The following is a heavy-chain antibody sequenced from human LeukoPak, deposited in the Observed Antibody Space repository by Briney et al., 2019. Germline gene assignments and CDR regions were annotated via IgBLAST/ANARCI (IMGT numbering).Heavy chain of an antibody. CDR3: ARAAGGSQLLPEKYGMDV. J-gene: IGHJ6*02. CDR1: GGTFSSYA. D-gene: IGHD4-23*01. Sequence: SVKVSCKASGGTFSSYAFSWVRQAPGQGLEWMGRIIPILEIANYAQKFQGRVTITADKSTTTAYMELSRLRSEDTAVYYCARAAGGSQLLPEKYGMDVWGQGTRSPSP. CDR2: IIPILEIA. V-gene: IGHV1-69*04.